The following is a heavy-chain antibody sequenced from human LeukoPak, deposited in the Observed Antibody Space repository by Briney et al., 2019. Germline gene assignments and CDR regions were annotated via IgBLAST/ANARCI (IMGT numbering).Heavy chain of an antibody. CDR3: ARSRILTGPVFDY. CDR1: GYTFTSYG. CDR2: TSAYNGNT. Sequence: GASVTVSCTASGYTFTSYGISWVRQAPGQGLEWMGWTSAYNGNTNYAQKLQGRVTMTTDTSTSTAYMELRSLRSDDTAVYYCARSRILTGPVFDYWGQGTLVTVSS. J-gene: IGHJ4*02. D-gene: IGHD3-9*01. V-gene: IGHV1-18*01.